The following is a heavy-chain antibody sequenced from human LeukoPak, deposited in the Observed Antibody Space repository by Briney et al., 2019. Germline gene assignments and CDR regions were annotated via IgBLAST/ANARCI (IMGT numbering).Heavy chain of an antibody. CDR2: ISSSSYI. CDR3: AREELRFLEWSLYYYYGMDV. Sequence: GGSLRLSCAASGFTFSSYSMNWVRQAPGKGLEWVSSISSSSYIYYADSVKGRFTISRDNAKNSLYLQMNSLRAEDTAVYYCAREELRFLEWSLYYYYGMDVWGQGTTVTVSS. J-gene: IGHJ6*02. D-gene: IGHD3-3*01. V-gene: IGHV3-21*01. CDR1: GFTFSSYS.